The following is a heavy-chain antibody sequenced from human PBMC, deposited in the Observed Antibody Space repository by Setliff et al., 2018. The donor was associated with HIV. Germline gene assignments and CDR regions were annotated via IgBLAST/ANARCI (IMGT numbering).Heavy chain of an antibody. CDR3: ARGGDYNFWAGYWT. CDR2: VHPSGSI. D-gene: IGHD3-3*01. V-gene: IGHV4-34*01. Sequence: SETLSLTCAVSGVSFSGDYWSWVRQPPGKGLEWIAEVHPSGSINYNSSLKSRVAISVDTSNNQFSLTMTSVTAADTAVYFCARGGDYNFWAGYWTWGQGTLVTVPQ. J-gene: IGHJ5*02. CDR1: GVSFSGDY.